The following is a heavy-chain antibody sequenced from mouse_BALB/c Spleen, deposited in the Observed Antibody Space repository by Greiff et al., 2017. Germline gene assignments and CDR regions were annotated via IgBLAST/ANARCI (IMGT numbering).Heavy chain of an antibody. Sequence: DVHLVESGGGLVKPGGSLKLSCAASGFTFSSYAMSWVRQTPEKRLEWVATISSGGSYTYYPDSVKGRFTISRDNAKNTLYLQMSSLRSEDTAMYYCARSPSNYYGSSYYFDYWGQGTTLTVSS. CDR2: ISSGGSYT. CDR3: ARSPSNYYGSSYYFDY. J-gene: IGHJ2*01. D-gene: IGHD1-1*01. V-gene: IGHV5-9-3*01. CDR1: GFTFSSYA.